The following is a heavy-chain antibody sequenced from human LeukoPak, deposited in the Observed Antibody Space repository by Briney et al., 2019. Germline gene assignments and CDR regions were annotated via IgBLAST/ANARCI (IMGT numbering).Heavy chain of an antibody. CDR2: IASGFQT. D-gene: IGHD5-18*01. CDR3: VREARGYHYTYFDY. V-gene: IGHV3-13*01. CDR1: GFTLGSHD. J-gene: IGHJ4*02. Sequence: GGSLRLSCTASGFTLGSHDMHWVRQTTGEGLEWVAAIASGFQTFYAGSVKGRFTVSTEDAKNSLYLQMNSLRAGDTAVYYCVREARGYHYTYFDYWGQGTLVTVSS.